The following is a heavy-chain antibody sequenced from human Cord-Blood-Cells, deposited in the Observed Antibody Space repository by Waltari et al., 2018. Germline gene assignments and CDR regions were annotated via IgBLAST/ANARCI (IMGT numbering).Heavy chain of an antibody. Sequence: QVQLQQWGAGLLKPSETLSLTCAVYGGSFSGYYWSWLRQPPGKGLEWIGEINHSGSTNYNPSLKSRVTISVDTSKNQFSLKLSSVTAADTAVYYCARLGYCTNGVCPRPDAFDIWGQGTMVTVSS. J-gene: IGHJ3*02. CDR2: INHSGST. CDR3: ARLGYCTNGVCPRPDAFDI. V-gene: IGHV4-34*01. CDR1: GGSFSGYY. D-gene: IGHD2-8*01.